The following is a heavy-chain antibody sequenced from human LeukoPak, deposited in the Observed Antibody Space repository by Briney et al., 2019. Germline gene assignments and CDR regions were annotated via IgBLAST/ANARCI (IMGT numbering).Heavy chain of an antibody. Sequence: GGSLRLSCAGSGFPFSIDGMNWVRQAPGKGLEWVSSISPDSAFIPQADSVKGRFTISRDNAKNSLYLQMESLRVEDTAVYYCANFQTVGVKPFEHWGQGTLVTVSS. CDR1: GFPFSIDG. D-gene: IGHD1-26*01. J-gene: IGHJ5*02. CDR3: ANFQTVGVKPFEH. V-gene: IGHV3-21*01. CDR2: ISPDSAFI.